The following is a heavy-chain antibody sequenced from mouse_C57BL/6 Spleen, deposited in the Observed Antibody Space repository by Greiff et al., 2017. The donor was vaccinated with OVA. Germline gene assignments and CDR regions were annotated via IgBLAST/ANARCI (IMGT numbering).Heavy chain of an antibody. V-gene: IGHV6-6*01. J-gene: IGHJ3*01. D-gene: IGHD3-2*02. Sequence: EVMLVESGGGLVQPGGSMKLSCAASGFTFSDAWMDWVRQSPEKGLEWVAEIRNKANNHATYYAESVKGRFTISRDDSKSSVYLQMNSLRAEDTGIYYCTSLDSSGYFAYWGQGTLVTVSA. CDR3: TSLDSSGYFAY. CDR1: GFTFSDAW. CDR2: IRNKANNHAT.